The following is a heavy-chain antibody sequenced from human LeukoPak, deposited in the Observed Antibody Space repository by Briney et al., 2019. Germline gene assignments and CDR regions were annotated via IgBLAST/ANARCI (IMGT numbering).Heavy chain of an antibody. D-gene: IGHD3-22*01. V-gene: IGHV2-70*01. CDR2: IDWDDDK. CDR1: GFSLSTSGMC. J-gene: IGHJ4*02. Sequence: SGPTLVNPTQTLTLTCTFSGFSLSTSGMCVSWIRQPPGKALEWLALIDWDDDKYYSTSLKTRLTISEDTSKNQVVLTMTNMDPVDTATYYCAQGGDYYDSSGYLRFDYWGQGTLVTVSS. CDR3: AQGGDYYDSSGYLRFDY.